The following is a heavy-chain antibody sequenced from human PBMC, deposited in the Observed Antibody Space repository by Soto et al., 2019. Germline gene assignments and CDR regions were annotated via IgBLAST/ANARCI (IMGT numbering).Heavy chain of an antibody. CDR1: AGTFSSYA. CDR3: ARLHSSGWWYFFDY. D-gene: IGHD6-19*01. J-gene: IGHJ4*02. Sequence: SAKVSCNXSAGTFSSYAISWVRHAPGQGLEWMGGISHIFGTANYAQKFQGRVTITADKSTSTAYMELSSLRSEDTAVYYCARLHSSGWWYFFDYWGQGTLVTVSS. V-gene: IGHV1-69*06. CDR2: ISHIFGTA.